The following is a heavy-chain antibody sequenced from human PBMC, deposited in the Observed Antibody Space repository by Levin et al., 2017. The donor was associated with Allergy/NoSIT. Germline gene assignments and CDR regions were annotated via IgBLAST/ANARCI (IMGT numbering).Heavy chain of an antibody. J-gene: IGHJ4*02. V-gene: IGHV4-39*07. CDR1: GGSISSSSYY. CDR3: AREEIGTAAAVSFDY. Sequence: SQTLSLTCTVSGGSISSSSYYWGWIRQPPGKGLEWIGSIYYSGSTYYNPSLKSRVTISVDTSKNQFSLKLSSVTAADTAVYYCAREEIGTAAAVSFDYWGQGTLVTVSS. D-gene: IGHD6-13*01. CDR2: IYYSGST.